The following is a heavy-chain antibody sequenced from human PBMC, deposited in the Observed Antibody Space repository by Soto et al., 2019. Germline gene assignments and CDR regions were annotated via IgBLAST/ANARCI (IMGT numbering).Heavy chain of an antibody. D-gene: IGHD3-10*01. CDR1: GGSISSGGYY. J-gene: IGHJ4*02. Sequence: SETLSLTCTVSGGSISSGGYYWSWIRQHPWKGLEWIGYIYYSGSTHYNPSLKSRVTISVDTSKNQFSLKLSSVTAADTAVYYCARVGTSQYGSGNTPPPYYFDYWGQGTLVTVSS. CDR2: IYYSGST. V-gene: IGHV4-31*03. CDR3: ARVGTSQYGSGNTPPPYYFDY.